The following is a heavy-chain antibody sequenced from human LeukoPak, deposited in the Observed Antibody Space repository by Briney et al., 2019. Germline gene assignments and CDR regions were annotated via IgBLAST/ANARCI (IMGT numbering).Heavy chain of an antibody. CDR3: ARGLRRDGYSLFDY. J-gene: IGHJ4*02. V-gene: IGHV4-39*07. D-gene: IGHD5-24*01. CDR1: GGSISSSSYY. Sequence: PSETLSLTCTVSGGSISSSSYYWGWIRQPPGKGLEWIGSIYYSGSTYYNPSLKSRVTISVDKSKNQFSLKLSSVTAADTAVYYCARGLRRDGYSLFDYWGQGTLVTVSS. CDR2: IYYSGST.